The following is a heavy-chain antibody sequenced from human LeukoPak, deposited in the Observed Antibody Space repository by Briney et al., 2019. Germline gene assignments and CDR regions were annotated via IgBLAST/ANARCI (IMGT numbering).Heavy chain of an antibody. V-gene: IGHV4-4*09. CDR3: ARPGWDDAFDI. CDR2: IYTSGST. Sequence: SETLSLACTVSGGSISSYYWSWIRQPPGKGLEWIGYIYTSGSTNYNPSLKSRVTISVHTSKNQFSLKLSSVTAADTAVYYCARPGWDDAFDIWGRGTMVTVSS. CDR1: GGSISSYY. D-gene: IGHD6-19*01. J-gene: IGHJ3*02.